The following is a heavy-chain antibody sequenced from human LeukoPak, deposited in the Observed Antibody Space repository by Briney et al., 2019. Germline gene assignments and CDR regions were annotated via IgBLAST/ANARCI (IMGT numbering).Heavy chain of an antibody. CDR1: GYTFTGYY. CDR2: INPNSGVT. D-gene: IGHD6-19*01. Sequence: ASVKVSCKASGYTFTGYYMHWVRQAPGQGLEWMGWINPNSGVTNYAQKFQGRVTMTRDTSITTAYMDLNRLRSDDTAVYYCARDRISVAGPDYWGQGTLVTVRS. V-gene: IGHV1-2*02. J-gene: IGHJ4*02. CDR3: ARDRISVAGPDY.